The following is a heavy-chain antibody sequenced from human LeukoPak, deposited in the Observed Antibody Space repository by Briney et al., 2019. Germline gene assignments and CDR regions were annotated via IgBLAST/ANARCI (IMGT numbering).Heavy chain of an antibody. CDR1: GFTFSSYA. D-gene: IGHD3-3*01. J-gene: IGHJ4*02. Sequence: GGSLRLSCAASGFTFSSYAMHWVRQAPGKGLEWVAVISYDGSNKYYADSVKGRFTISRDNSKNTLYLQMNSLRAEDTAVYYCARDHTIFGLGESRYFDYWGQGTLVTVSS. V-gene: IGHV3-30-3*01. CDR2: ISYDGSNK. CDR3: ARDHTIFGLGESRYFDY.